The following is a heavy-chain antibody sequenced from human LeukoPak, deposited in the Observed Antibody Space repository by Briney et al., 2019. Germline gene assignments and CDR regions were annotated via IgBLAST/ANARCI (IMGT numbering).Heavy chain of an antibody. V-gene: IGHV1-46*01. CDR3: ATTEARGGAVGREYFDY. CDR2: TDPIGGST. J-gene: IGHJ4*02. Sequence: ASVKVPRKASGYTFTNYYIHWVRQAPGQGLEWMGITDPIGGSTNYAQKFQGRVTMTEDTPTDTAYMELSSLRSEDTAAYYCATTEARGGAVGREYFDYWGQGTLVTVSS. CDR1: GYTFTNYY. D-gene: IGHD6-19*01.